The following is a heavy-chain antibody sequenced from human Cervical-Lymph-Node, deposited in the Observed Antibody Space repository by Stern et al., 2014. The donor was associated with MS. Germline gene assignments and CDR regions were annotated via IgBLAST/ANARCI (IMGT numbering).Heavy chain of an antibody. CDR1: GYNFPTYW. Sequence: EVQLVESGGEVKKSGESLKISCEGSGYNFPTYWIGWVRQMPGKGLALMGIIYPGDSDTRYSPSFQGQVTISADKSLSTAYLQWSSLKASDTAMYYCARPLRGVNNAFDMWGQGTMVTVSS. CDR3: ARPLRGVNNAFDM. CDR2: IYPGDSDT. V-gene: IGHV5-51*01. J-gene: IGHJ3*02. D-gene: IGHD3-10*01.